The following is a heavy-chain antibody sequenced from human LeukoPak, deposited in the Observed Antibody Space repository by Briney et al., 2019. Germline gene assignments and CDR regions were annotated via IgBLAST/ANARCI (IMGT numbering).Heavy chain of an antibody. V-gene: IGHV1-46*01. J-gene: IGHJ4*02. CDR3: ARDKAGLRLKDGYKTIDY. D-gene: IGHD5-24*01. CDR2: INPSGGST. Sequence: ASVKASCRASGYTFTSYYMHWVRQAPGQGLEWMGIINPSGGSTSYAQKFQGRVTMTRDTSTSTVYMELSSLRSEDTAVYYCARDKAGLRLKDGYKTIDYWGQGTLVTVSS. CDR1: GYTFTSYY.